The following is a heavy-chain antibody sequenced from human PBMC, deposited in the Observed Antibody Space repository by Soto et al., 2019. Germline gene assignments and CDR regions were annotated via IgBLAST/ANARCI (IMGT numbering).Heavy chain of an antibody. CDR3: AAPGRSGQSYNFDY. J-gene: IGHJ4*02. CDR1: GYTFTGYY. CDR2: MNPTSGGA. D-gene: IGHD3-3*01. Sequence: ASVKVSFKASGYTFTGYYMHWVRQAPGQGLEWMGWMNPTSGGANYAQKFQGRVTMTRDTSITTAYMELNSLRSDDTAVYYCAAPGRSGQSYNFDYWGQGTLVTVSS. V-gene: IGHV1-2*02.